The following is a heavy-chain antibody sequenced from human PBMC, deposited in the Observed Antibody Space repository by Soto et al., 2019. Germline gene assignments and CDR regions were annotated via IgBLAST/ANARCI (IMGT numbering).Heavy chain of an antibody. V-gene: IGHV1-18*01. J-gene: IGHJ6*02. D-gene: IGHD2-2*01. Sequence: GASVKVSCKASGYTFTSYGISWVRQAPGQGLEWMGWISAYNGNTNYAQKLQGRVTMTTDTSTSTAYMELRSLRSDDTAVYYCAREYCSSTSCYYYYYYYGMDVWGQGTTVTVS. CDR1: GYTFTSYG. CDR2: ISAYNGNT. CDR3: AREYCSSTSCYYYYYYYGMDV.